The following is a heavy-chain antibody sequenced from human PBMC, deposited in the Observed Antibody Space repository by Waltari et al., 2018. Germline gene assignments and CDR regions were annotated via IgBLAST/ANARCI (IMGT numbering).Heavy chain of an antibody. V-gene: IGHV3-23*04. CDR2: ISGSDVKK. D-gene: IGHD5-18*01. J-gene: IGHJ4*02. Sequence: EVQLVESGGGLGQPGGSLRLSCSATGFTFGNYAMTWVRQVPGKGLEWVSTISGSDVKKFYAECVKGRFTISRDNCKNTLDLQMNSRRAEDTAVYYWAGGGYSRGWGFDYWGQGTLVTVSS. CDR1: GFTFGNYA. CDR3: AGGGYSRGWGFDY.